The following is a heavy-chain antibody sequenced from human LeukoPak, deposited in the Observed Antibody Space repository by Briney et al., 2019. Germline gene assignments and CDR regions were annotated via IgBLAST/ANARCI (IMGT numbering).Heavy chain of an antibody. D-gene: IGHD5-18*01. J-gene: IGHJ5*02. Sequence: SETLSLTCTVSGGSISSSSYYWGWIRQPPGKGLEWIGSTYYSGSTNYNPSLKSRVTISVDTSKNQFSLKLSSVTAADTAVYYCARGRRVTNWFDPWGQGTLVTVSS. V-gene: IGHV4-39*07. CDR2: TYYSGST. CDR1: GGSISSSSYY. CDR3: ARGRRVTNWFDP.